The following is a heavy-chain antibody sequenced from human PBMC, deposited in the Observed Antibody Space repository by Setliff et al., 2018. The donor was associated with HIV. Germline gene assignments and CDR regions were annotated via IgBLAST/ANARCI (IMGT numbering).Heavy chain of an antibody. D-gene: IGHD1-26*01. Sequence: GASVKVSCKASGYTFTGYYMHWVRQAPGQGLEWMGRINPNSGGTNYAQKFQGRVTMTEDTSTDTAYMELSSLRSEDTAVYYCATDPSDGARWQQIDYWGQGTLVTVSS. V-gene: IGHV1-2*06. CDR1: GYTFTGYY. J-gene: IGHJ4*02. CDR2: INPNSGGT. CDR3: ATDPSDGARWQQIDY.